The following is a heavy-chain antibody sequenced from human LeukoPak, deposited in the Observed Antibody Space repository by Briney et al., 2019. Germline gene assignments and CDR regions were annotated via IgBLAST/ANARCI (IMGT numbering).Heavy chain of an antibody. CDR2: IYYSGTT. D-gene: IGHD2-21*01. V-gene: IGHV4-31*03. CDR3: ARRLADRYSYFDY. J-gene: IGHJ4*02. CDR1: GGSISGDYY. Sequence: SQTLSLTCTVSGGSISGDYYWSWIRQLPGKGLEWIGYIYYSGTTYYNTSLKSRVTISLDTSKNQFSLKLSSVTAADTAVYYCARRLADRYSYFDYWGQGALVTVSS.